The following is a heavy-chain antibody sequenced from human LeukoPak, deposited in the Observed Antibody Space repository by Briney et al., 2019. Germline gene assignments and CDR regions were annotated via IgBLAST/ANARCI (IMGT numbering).Heavy chain of an antibody. CDR2: IYYSGST. D-gene: IGHD6-19*01. CDR1: GGSISSSTYY. Sequence: PSETLSLTCTVSGGSISSSTYYWGWIRQPPGKGLEWIGSIYYSGSTYYNPSLKSRVTISVDTSKNQFSLKLNSVTAADSAVYYCARHHHNNGWYLIRFFDYWGQGTLVTVSS. J-gene: IGHJ4*02. V-gene: IGHV4-39*01. CDR3: ARHHHNNGWYLIRFFDY.